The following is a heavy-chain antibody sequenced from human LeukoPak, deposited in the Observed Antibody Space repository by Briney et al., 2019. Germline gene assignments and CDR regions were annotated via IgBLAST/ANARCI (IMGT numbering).Heavy chain of an antibody. D-gene: IGHD3-3*01. V-gene: IGHV4-59*08. CDR2: IYYSGNT. J-gene: IGHJ4*02. Sequence: SQTLSPTCTVSGGSITSYYRSWIRQPPGKRLEWIGYIYYSGNTTYNPPLKRGVTISVDTSQNQFSLKLNSLTPADTALCYCARQRFLWSYFDYWGAGGLGTVSS. CDR3: ARQRFLWSYFDY. CDR1: GGSITSYY.